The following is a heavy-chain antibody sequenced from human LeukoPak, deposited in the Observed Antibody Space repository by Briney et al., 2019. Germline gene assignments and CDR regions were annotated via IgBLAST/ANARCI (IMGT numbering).Heavy chain of an antibody. D-gene: IGHD3-10*01. V-gene: IGHV4-39*01. Sequence: PSETLSLNCTVSGGSISSSGYYWGWIRQPPGKGLEWIGTIYYSGTTYYNPSLKSRVTISVDTSKNQFSLNLSSVTAADTAVYYCARQKGNFDYWGQGTLVTVSS. CDR3: ARQKGNFDY. CDR1: GGSISSSGYY. CDR2: IYYSGTT. J-gene: IGHJ4*02.